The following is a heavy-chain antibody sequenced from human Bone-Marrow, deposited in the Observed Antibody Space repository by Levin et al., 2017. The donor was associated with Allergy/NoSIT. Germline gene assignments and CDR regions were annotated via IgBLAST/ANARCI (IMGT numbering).Heavy chain of an antibody. CDR1: EFTFETYT. CDR2: ITSSGTYK. V-gene: IGHV3-21*01. J-gene: IGHJ6*01. CDR3: ARDPPADV. Sequence: AGGSLRLSCAAFEFTFETYTMNWVRQAPGKGLEWVASITSSGTYKYYADSVQGRFTISRDNAENSLYLQMNSLRVEDTAVYYCARDPPADVWGQGTTVTVSS.